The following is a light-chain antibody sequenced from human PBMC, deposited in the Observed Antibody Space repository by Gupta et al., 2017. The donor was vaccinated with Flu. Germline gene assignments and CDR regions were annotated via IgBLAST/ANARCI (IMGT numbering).Light chain of an antibody. CDR2: QNV. CDR1: KLGTRY. Sequence: PGQTASITCSGAKLGTRYTCWYQQPPGPSPVLLMYQNVQRPSGIPDRFSGSSSGTTATLAISGPQATDEADYYCPAWDFSLPGVFGGGTKLTVL. V-gene: IGLV3-1*01. CDR3: PAWDFSLPGV. J-gene: IGLJ2*01.